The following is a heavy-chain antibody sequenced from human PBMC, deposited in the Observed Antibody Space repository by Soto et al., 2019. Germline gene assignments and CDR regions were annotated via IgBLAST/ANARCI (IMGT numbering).Heavy chain of an antibody. V-gene: IGHV3-11*06. CDR2: ISRATYT. CDR1: GFTFSDYY. D-gene: IGHD6-13*01. J-gene: IGHJ4*02. Sequence: QVQLVESGGGLVKPGGSLRLSCAASGFTFSDYYVSWIRQAPGKGLEWLSYISRATYTNYADSAKGRFTISRDNAKNSVFLQMNSLRAEDTAVYYCACSSSWYKVFDYWGQGTLVTVSS. CDR3: ACSSSWYKVFDY.